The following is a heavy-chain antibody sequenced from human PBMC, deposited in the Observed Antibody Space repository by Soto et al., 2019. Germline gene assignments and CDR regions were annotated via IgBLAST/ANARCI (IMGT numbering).Heavy chain of an antibody. CDR2: INPNSGGT. CDR1: GYTFTGYY. Sequence: ASVKVSCKASGYTFTGYYMHWVRQARGQGLEWLGWINPNSGGTNYAQKFQGRVTMTRDTSISTAYMELSRLRSDDTSVYDCARDPYSNPWGQGTLVTVSS. CDR3: ARDPYSNP. J-gene: IGHJ5*02. V-gene: IGHV1-2*02. D-gene: IGHD4-4*01.